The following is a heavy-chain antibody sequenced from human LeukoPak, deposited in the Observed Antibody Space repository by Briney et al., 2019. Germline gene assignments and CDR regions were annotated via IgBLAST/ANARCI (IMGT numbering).Heavy chain of an antibody. CDR2: ISGSGKSI. D-gene: IGHD1-26*01. V-gene: IGHV3-48*02. CDR1: GFSFSNYN. J-gene: IGHJ4*02. Sequence: PGGSLRLFCAASGFSFSNYNMNWVRQAPGKGLEWLSYISGSGKSIYYADSVKGRFTISRDNAKNSLYLQMNSLRDEDTAVYYCVREGDSGSYSSYWGQGTLVTVSS. CDR3: VREGDSGSYSSY.